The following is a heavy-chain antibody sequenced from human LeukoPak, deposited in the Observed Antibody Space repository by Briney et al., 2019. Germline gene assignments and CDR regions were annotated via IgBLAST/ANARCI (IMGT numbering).Heavy chain of an antibody. V-gene: IGHV1-46*01. J-gene: IGHJ4*02. Sequence: ASVKVSCKASVYTFISYFLHWVRQAPGQGLEWMGIINPSGGSTRYAQKFQGRGTMTRDTSTSTVYMERSSLRSEDTAVYYCARSGGDAIRPFDYWGQGTLVTVSS. CDR2: INPSGGST. D-gene: IGHD2-21*02. CDR3: ARSGGDAIRPFDY. CDR1: VYTFISYF.